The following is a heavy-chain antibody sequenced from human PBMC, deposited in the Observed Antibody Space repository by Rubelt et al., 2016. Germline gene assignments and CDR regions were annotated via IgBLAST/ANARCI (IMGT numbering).Heavy chain of an antibody. D-gene: IGHD4-17*01. J-gene: IGHJ5*01. V-gene: IGHV7-4-1*02. Sequence: QVQLVQSGAEVKKPGASVKVSCKASGYTFTRYSTHWVRQAPGQGLEWMGWINTNNGNPTYAQGFTGRFVFSLDTSVSTAYLQISGLKSDDTAMDYCARSHSIYGVDSWGQGTLVTVSS. CDR3: ARSHSIYGVDS. CDR2: INTNNGNP. CDR1: GYTFTRYS.